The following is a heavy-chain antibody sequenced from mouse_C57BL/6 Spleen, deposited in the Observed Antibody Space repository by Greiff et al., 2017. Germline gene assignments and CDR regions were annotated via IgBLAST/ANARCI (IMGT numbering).Heavy chain of an antibody. CDR3: ARSCDYFDY. Sequence: QVQLQQSGAELVKPGASVKMSCKASGYTFTSYWITWVKQRPGQGLEWIGDIYPGSGSTNYNEKFKSKATLTVDTSSSTAYMQLSSLTSDDSAVYYCARSCDYFDYWGQGTTLTVSS. J-gene: IGHJ2*01. CDR1: GYTFTSYW. CDR2: IYPGSGST. V-gene: IGHV1-55*01.